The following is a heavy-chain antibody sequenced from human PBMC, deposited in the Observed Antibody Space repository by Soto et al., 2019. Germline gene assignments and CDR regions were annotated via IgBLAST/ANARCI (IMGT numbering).Heavy chain of an antibody. Sequence: EVQLLDSGGRLVQPGGSLRLSCAASGFSFSIYAMNWVRQAPGKGLEWVSGISGGGGSTYYADSVKGRFTISRDNSKNTLYLQRISLRVEDTAVYYCAKDPTSYDSSAQFDSWGQGTLVTVSS. CDR3: AKDPTSYDSSAQFDS. V-gene: IGHV3-23*01. D-gene: IGHD3-22*01. CDR1: GFSFSIYA. J-gene: IGHJ4*02. CDR2: ISGGGGST.